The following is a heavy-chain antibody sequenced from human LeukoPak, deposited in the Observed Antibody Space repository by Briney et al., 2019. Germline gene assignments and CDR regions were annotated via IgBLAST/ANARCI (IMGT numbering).Heavy chain of an antibody. CDR1: GGSINSGNYY. CDR3: AREGAGHY. D-gene: IGHD1-26*01. J-gene: IGHJ4*02. CDR2: IYTNGGI. Sequence: SETLSLTCTVSGGSINSGNYYWNWIRQPAGKGLEWIGRIYTNGGIMYNPSLKSRVAISMDTSKNQFSLDLNSVTAADTAMYYCAREGAGHYWGQGTLVTVSS. V-gene: IGHV4-61*02.